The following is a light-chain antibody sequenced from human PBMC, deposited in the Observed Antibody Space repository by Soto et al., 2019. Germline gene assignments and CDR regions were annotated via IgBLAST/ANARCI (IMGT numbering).Light chain of an antibody. Sequence: EIMLTQSPGTLSLSPGERATLSCRASQSVNSIYVAWYQQKPGQAPRLLIYGASNRATGIPGRFSGSGSGADFTLTISRLEPEDFAVYYCQQYGASPFTFGPGTKVDIK. J-gene: IGKJ3*01. CDR1: QSVNSIY. V-gene: IGKV3-20*01. CDR3: QQYGASPFT. CDR2: GAS.